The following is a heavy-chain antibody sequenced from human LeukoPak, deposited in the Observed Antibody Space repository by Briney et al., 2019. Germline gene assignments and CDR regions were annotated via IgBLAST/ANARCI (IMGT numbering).Heavy chain of an antibody. CDR3: ARAADYDILTGYYFFGFWY. CDR2: IIPIFGTA. J-gene: IGHJ4*02. D-gene: IGHD3-9*01. Sequence: GASVKVSCKASGYTFTSYYMHWVRQAPGQGLEWMGGIIPIFGTANYEQKSQGRVTITADESTSTAYMELSSLRSEDTSVYYCARAADYDILTGYYFFGFWYWGQGTLVTVSS. CDR1: GYTFTSYY. V-gene: IGHV1-69*13.